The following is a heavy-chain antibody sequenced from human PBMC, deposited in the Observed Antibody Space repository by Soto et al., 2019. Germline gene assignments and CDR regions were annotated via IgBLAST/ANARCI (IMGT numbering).Heavy chain of an antibody. CDR2: MNPNSGNT. D-gene: IGHD3-3*02. CDR3: ANTPLRISAGWFDP. CDR1: GYTFNSYH. J-gene: IGHJ5*02. Sequence: ASVEVSCTASGYTFNSYHINWVRQATGQGLEWMGWMNPNSGNTGYAQKFQGRVTMTRNTSISTAYMELSSLRSDDTAVYYCANTPLRISAGWFDPWGQGTLVTVSS. V-gene: IGHV1-8*01.